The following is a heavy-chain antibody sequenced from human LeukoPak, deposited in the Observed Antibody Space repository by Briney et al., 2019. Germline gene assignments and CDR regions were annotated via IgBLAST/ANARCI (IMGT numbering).Heavy chain of an antibody. CDR2: INSNPGNT. CDR1: GYTFTRYN. V-gene: IGHV7-4-1*02. CDR3: ARDRPWEQEEFQAFDL. J-gene: IGHJ3*01. Sequence: ASVKVSCKASGYTFTRYNLSRVRQAPGQGLEWMGWINSNPGNTTYAQGFTGRFVFSLDSSVTTAYLQINSLKAEDTAVYYCARDRPWEQEEFQAFDLWGQGTIVTVSS. D-gene: IGHD1-26*01.